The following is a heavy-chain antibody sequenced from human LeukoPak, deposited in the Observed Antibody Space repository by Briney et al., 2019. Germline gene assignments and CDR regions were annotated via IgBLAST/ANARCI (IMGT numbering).Heavy chain of an antibody. CDR2: IIPIFGTA. D-gene: IGHD2-15*01. CDR3: ARDRDCSGGSCYSSSWFDP. J-gene: IGHJ5*02. V-gene: IGHV1-69*05. CDR1: GGTFSSYA. Sequence: ASVKVSCKTSGGTFSSYAISWVRQAPGQGLEWMGRIIPIFGTANYAQKFQGRVTITTDESTSTAYMELSSLRSEDTAVYYCARDRDCSGGSCYSSSWFDPWGQGTLVTVSS.